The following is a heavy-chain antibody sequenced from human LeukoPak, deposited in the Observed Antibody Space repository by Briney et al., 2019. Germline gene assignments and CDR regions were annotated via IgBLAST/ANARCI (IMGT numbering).Heavy chain of an antibody. CDR3: ARRYFDY. V-gene: IGHV3-7*01. Sequence: GGSLRLSCVASGFTFSNFWMSWVRQAPGKGLEWVANIKVDGSEKYYVDSVKGRFTISRDNAKNSLYLQMNSLRAEDTAVYYCARRYFDYWGQGTLVTVSS. CDR1: GFTFSNFW. J-gene: IGHJ4*02. CDR2: IKVDGSEK.